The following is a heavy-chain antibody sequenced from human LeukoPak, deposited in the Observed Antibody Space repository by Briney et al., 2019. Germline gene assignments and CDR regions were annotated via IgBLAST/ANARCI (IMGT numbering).Heavy chain of an antibody. Sequence: GESLRLSCAASGFTFGSYAMSWVRQTPGKGLEWVSIISNGGVTTYYADSVRGRFTISRDNSKDLLYLQMDSLRAEDTAVYYCLNLSSGSGSSFGFDSWDLGTLVTVSS. D-gene: IGHD6-13*01. CDR3: LNLSSGSGSSFGFDS. CDR1: GFTFGSYA. V-gene: IGHV3-23*01. J-gene: IGHJ4*02. CDR2: ISNGGVTT.